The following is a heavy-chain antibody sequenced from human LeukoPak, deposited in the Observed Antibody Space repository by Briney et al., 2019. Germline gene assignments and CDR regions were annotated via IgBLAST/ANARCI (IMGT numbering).Heavy chain of an antibody. V-gene: IGHV4-34*01. CDR3: ARENSSSWYYYYYYMDV. J-gene: IGHJ6*03. Sequence: PSETLSLTCAVYGGSFSGYYWSWIRQPPGKGLEWIGEINHSGSTNYNPSPKSRVTLSVDTSKNQFSLKLSSVTAADTAVYYCARENSSSWYYYYYYMDVWGKGTTVTVSS. D-gene: IGHD6-13*01. CDR2: INHSGST. CDR1: GGSFSGYY.